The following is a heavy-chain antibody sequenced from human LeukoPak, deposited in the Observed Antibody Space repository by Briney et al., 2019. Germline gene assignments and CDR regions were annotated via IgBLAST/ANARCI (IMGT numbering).Heavy chain of an antibody. V-gene: IGHV4-34*01. D-gene: IGHD6-13*01. Sequence: SETLSLTCAVYGGSFSGHYWSWIRQPPGKGLEWIGEINHSGSTNYNPSLKSRATISVDTSKNQFSLKLSSVTAADTAVYYCARGPAAAAFWFDPWGQGTLVTVSS. J-gene: IGHJ5*02. CDR1: GGSFSGHY. CDR3: ARGPAAAAFWFDP. CDR2: INHSGST.